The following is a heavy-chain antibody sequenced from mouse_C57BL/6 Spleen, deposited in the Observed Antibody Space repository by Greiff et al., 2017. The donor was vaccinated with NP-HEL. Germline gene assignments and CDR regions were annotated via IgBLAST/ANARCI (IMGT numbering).Heavy chain of an antibody. CDR3: ARAFIYYYGSSYYFDY. CDR2: IYPGSGST. Sequence: QVQLQQPGAELVKPGASVKMSCKASGYTFTSYWITWVKQRPGQGLEWIGDIYPGSGSTNYNEKFKSKATLTVDTSSSTAYMQLSSLPSEDSAVYYCARAFIYYYGSSYYFDYWGQGTTLTVSS. V-gene: IGHV1-55*01. CDR1: GYTFTSYW. J-gene: IGHJ2*01. D-gene: IGHD1-1*01.